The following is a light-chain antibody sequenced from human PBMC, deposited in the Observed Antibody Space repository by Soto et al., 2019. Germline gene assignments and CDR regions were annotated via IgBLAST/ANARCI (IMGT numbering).Light chain of an antibody. Sequence: DLHMTQPPSSLSASLGDRVTITCRASQSISSYLNWYQQKPGKAPKLLIYAASSLQSGVPSRLSGSGSGTDFNLTISSLQPEDFATYYCQQSYSTPVTFGQGTKVDIK. J-gene: IGKJ1*01. CDR1: QSISSY. CDR2: AAS. CDR3: QQSYSTPVT. V-gene: IGKV1-39*01.